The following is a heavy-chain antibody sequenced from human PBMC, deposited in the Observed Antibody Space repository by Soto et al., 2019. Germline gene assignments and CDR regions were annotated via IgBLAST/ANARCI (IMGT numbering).Heavy chain of an antibody. D-gene: IGHD5-12*01. CDR2: ISGSGGST. J-gene: IGHJ6*03. V-gene: IGHV3-23*01. Sequence: EVQLLESGGGLVQPGGSLRLSCAASGFTFSSYAMSWVRQAPGKGLEWVSAISGSGGSTYYADSVKGRFTISGDNSKNTLYLQMNSLRAEDTAVYYCAKTGYSGYGPVYYYYYMDVWGKGTTVTVSS. CDR1: GFTFSSYA. CDR3: AKTGYSGYGPVYYYYYMDV.